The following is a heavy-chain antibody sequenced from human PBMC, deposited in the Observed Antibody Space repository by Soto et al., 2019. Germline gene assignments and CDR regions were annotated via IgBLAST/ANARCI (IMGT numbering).Heavy chain of an antibody. V-gene: IGHV4-34*01. D-gene: IGHD3-22*01. Sequence: QVQLQQWGAGLLKPSETLSLTCAVYGGSFSGYSWSWIRQPPGKGLEGIGEIKHSGSTNYNPSLKSRVTISVDTSKNQFSLKLSSVTAADTAVYYCARGGGYYDSSGYGGYWGQGTLVTVSS. CDR1: GGSFSGYS. CDR3: ARGGGYYDSSGYGGY. CDR2: IKHSGST. J-gene: IGHJ4*02.